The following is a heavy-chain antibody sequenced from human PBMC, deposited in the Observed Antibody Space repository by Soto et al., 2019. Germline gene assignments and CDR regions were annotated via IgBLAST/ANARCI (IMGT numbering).Heavy chain of an antibody. V-gene: IGHV3-66*01. CDR2: IYSDGST. J-gene: IGHJ4*02. Sequence: GGSLRLSCAASGFTVNSNYMSWVRQAPGKGLEWVSVIYSDGSTYYADSVKGKFIISRDNSNNTLYFQMNSLRAEDTAVYYCATLTKYDILTGFYPCWGQGTLVTVSS. CDR1: GFTVNSNY. D-gene: IGHD3-9*01. CDR3: ATLTKYDILTGFYPC.